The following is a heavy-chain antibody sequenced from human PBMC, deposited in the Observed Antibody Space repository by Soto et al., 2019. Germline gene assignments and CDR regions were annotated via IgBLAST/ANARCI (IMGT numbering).Heavy chain of an antibody. CDR1: GGSISSSSYY. V-gene: IGHV4-39*01. D-gene: IGHD3-10*01. J-gene: IGHJ5*02. Sequence: SETLSLTCTVSGGSISSSSYYWGWIRQPPGKGLEWIGSIYYSGSTYYNPSLKSRVTISVDTSKNQFSLKLSSVTAADTAVYYCARLDGLTMVRGVISPRWFDPWGQGTLVNVSS. CDR3: ARLDGLTMVRGVISPRWFDP. CDR2: IYYSGST.